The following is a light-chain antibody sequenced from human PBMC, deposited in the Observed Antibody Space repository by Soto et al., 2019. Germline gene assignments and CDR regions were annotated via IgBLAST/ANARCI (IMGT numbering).Light chain of an antibody. Sequence: EIVMTQSPATLSVSPGERVTLSCRASQSVGDNLAWYQQKPGQAPWLLIYGASTRATGIPARFSGSGSGTEFTLTISSLQSEDFAVYYCQQYNNWPLTVGGGTKVEIK. J-gene: IGKJ4*01. V-gene: IGKV3-15*01. CDR3: QQYNNWPLT. CDR1: QSVGDN. CDR2: GAS.